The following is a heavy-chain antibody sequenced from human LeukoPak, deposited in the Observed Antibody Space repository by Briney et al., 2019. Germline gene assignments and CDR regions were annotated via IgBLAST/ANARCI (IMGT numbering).Heavy chain of an antibody. CDR3: AKQLGYCSDGSCYFPY. CDR1: GFTFTSYS. D-gene: IGHD2-15*01. V-gene: IGHV3-23*01. J-gene: IGHJ4*02. Sequence: GGSLRLSCAASGFTFTSYSMSWVRQAPGKGLEWVSGTSDRGDYTYYAYSVKGRFTISRDSSKNTLFLQMNSLRAEDTAVYYCAKQLGYCSDGSCYFPYWGQGTLVTVSS. CDR2: TSDRGDYT.